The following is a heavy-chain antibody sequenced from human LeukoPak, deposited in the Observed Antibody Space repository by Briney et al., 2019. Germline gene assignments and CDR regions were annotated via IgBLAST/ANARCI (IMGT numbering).Heavy chain of an antibody. CDR3: ARDSSGYQ. J-gene: IGHJ4*02. CDR1: GFTFSTYW. D-gene: IGHD3-22*01. CDR2: IKEDGSEK. Sequence: GGSLRLSCAASGFTFSTYWMSWVRQAPGKGLEWVANIKEDGSEKYYGDSVKGRFTISRDNAKNSLYLEMNSLRVEDTAVCYCARDSSGYQWGQGTLVTVSS. V-gene: IGHV3-7*01.